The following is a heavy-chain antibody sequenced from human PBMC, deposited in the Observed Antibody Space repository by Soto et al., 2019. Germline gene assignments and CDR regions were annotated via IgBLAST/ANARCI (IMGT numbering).Heavy chain of an antibody. Sequence: QVQLVESGGGVVQPGRSLRLSCAASGFTFSSYGMHWVSQAPGKGLERAAGIWYDGSNKYYADSVKGRFTISRDNSKNTLYLQMNSLRAEDTAVYYCARPMNWIAAYFDYWGQGTLVIVSS. CDR2: IWYDGSNK. D-gene: IGHD6-6*01. CDR3: ARPMNWIAAYFDY. CDR1: GFTFSSYG. V-gene: IGHV3-33*01. J-gene: IGHJ4*02.